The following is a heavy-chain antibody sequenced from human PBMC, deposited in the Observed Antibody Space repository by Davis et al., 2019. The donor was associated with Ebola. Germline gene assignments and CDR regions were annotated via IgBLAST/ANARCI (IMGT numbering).Heavy chain of an antibody. D-gene: IGHD3-3*01. CDR3: AREGRRSGDYYENYYGKDV. CDR2: INSDGSST. V-gene: IGHV3-74*01. Sequence: GESLKISCAASGFTFSSYWMHWVRQAPGKGLVWVSRINSDGSSTSYADSVKGRFTISRDNAKNTRYLQMNSLRAEDTAVYYWAREGRRSGDYYENYYGKDVGGQGTTVTVSS. CDR1: GFTFSSYW. J-gene: IGHJ6*02.